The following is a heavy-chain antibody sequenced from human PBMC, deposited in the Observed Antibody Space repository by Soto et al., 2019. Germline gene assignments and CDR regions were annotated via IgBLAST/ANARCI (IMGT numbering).Heavy chain of an antibody. CDR2: IYSGGNT. D-gene: IGHD5-18*01. J-gene: IGHJ4*02. Sequence: PGGSLRLSCAASGFTFSSNYMSWVRQAPGKGLEWVSVIYSGGNTDYADSVKGRFTISRDNSKNTVHLQMNSLRAEDTAVYYCARDRDTAMVFDSWGQGTLVTVSS. CDR1: GFTFSSNY. V-gene: IGHV3-53*01. CDR3: ARDRDTAMVFDS.